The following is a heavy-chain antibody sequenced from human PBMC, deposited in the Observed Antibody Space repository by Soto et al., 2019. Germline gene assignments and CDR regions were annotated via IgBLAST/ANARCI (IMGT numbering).Heavy chain of an antibody. CDR3: ATNYGSWSTHFDY. D-gene: IGHD3-10*01. Sequence: QVQLVQSGAEVKKPGSPVRVSCTASGDTFNFYTISWVRQVPGLGPEWMGRIIPMLGMSNYAQKFQGRVTTMADKSTSTVYMNLSGLTSEDTAVYYCATNYGSWSTHFDYWGQGTLVTVSS. J-gene: IGHJ4*02. CDR2: IIPMLGMS. V-gene: IGHV1-69*02. CDR1: GDTFNFYT.